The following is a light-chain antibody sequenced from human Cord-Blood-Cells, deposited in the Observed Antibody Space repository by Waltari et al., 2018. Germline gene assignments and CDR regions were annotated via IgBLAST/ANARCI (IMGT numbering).Light chain of an antibody. CDR2: AAS. Sequence: DIQMPQSPSSLSASVGDRVTITCRASQSISSYLNWYQQKPGKAPKLLIYAASSLQSGVPSRFSGSGSGTDFTLTISSLQPEDFATDYCQQSYSTPLPFGGGTKVEIK. J-gene: IGKJ4*01. V-gene: IGKV1-39*01. CDR1: QSISSY. CDR3: QQSYSTPLP.